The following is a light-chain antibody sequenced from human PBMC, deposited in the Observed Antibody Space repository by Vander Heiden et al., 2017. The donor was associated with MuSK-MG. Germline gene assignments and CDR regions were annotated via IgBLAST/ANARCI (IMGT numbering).Light chain of an antibody. CDR1: QDIRNY. Sequence: DIQLTQSPFFLSASVGDRVTITCRASQDIRNYLAWYQQKPGKAPNLLVYAASILQRGVPSRFSGSGYGTEFTLTISSRQPEDFAPYYCQQHNNYLPITFGGGTKVEIK. CDR2: AAS. CDR3: QQHNNYLPIT. V-gene: IGKV1-9*01. J-gene: IGKJ4*01.